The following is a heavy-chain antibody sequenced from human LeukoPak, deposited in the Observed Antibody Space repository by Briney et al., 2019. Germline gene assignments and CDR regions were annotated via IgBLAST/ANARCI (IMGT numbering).Heavy chain of an antibody. J-gene: IGHJ4*02. CDR3: ARDHSLKVLWFGKSLDY. CDR1: GYTFTGYY. CDR2: INPNSGGT. Sequence: ASVKVSCKASGYTFTGYYMHWVRQAPGQGLEWMGWINPNSGGTNYAQKFQGRVTMTRDTSISTAYMELSRLRSDDTAVYYCARDHSLKVLWFGKSLDYWGQGTLVTVSS. D-gene: IGHD3-10*01. V-gene: IGHV1-2*02.